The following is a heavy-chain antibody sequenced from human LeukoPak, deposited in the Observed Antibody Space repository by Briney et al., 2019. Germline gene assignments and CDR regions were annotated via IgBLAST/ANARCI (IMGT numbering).Heavy chain of an antibody. CDR1: GGSISSSLYY. CDR2: IYYSGST. D-gene: IGHD2-15*01. Sequence: SETLSLTCTVSGGSISSSLYYWGWIRQSPGKGLEWIGSIYYSGSTFYNPSLKSRVSISSDTSNNHFSMRLTSVTAADTAVYYCAKLASPGYCSGGTCLFDFWGQGTLVTVSS. CDR3: AKLASPGYCSGGTCLFDF. J-gene: IGHJ4*02. V-gene: IGHV4-39*07.